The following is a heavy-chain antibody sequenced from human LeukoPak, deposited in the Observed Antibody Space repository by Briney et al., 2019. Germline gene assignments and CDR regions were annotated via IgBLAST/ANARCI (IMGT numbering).Heavy chain of an antibody. Sequence: GESLKISCKGSGYSFNVYWIGWVRQMPGKGLEWMGIIYPGDSDTSDTRYSPSFQGQVTISADKSISTAYLQWSSLKASDTAMYYCARQERYDYVWGSYRPQHTPDAFDIWGQGTMVTVSS. CDR2: IYPGDSDTSDT. D-gene: IGHD3-16*02. CDR3: ARQERYDYVWGSYRPQHTPDAFDI. CDR1: GYSFNVYW. V-gene: IGHV5-51*01. J-gene: IGHJ3*02.